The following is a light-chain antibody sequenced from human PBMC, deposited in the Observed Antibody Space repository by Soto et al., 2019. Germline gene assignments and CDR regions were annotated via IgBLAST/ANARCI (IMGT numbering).Light chain of an antibody. V-gene: IGLV2-8*01. J-gene: IGLJ3*02. CDR3: SSYAASNNFYFV. CDR1: SSDVGGYNY. CDR2: EVT. Sequence: QSALTQPPSASGSPGQSVTISCTGTSSDVGGYNYVSWYQQYPGRAPKLMIYEVTKRPSGVPDGFSGSKSGNTASLTVSGLQAEDEADYYCSSYAASNNFYFVFGGGTKVTVL.